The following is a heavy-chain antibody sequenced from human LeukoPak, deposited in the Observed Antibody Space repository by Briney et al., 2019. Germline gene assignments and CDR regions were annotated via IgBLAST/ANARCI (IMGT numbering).Heavy chain of an antibody. J-gene: IGHJ4*02. CDR2: IYYTGST. CDR1: GGSISSTGYY. D-gene: IGHD6-19*01. V-gene: IGHV4-39*07. CDR3: ASRIAVSKFDY. Sequence: SEALSLTCTVYGGSISSTGYYWGWIRQPPGKGLEWLGNIYYTGSTYYNPSLKSRVTISVDTSKNQFSLRLSSVTAADTAVYYCASRIAVSKFDYWGQGTLVTVSS.